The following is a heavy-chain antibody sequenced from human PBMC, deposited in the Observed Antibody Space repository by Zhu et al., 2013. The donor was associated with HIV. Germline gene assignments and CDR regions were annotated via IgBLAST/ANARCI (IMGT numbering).Heavy chain of an antibody. J-gene: IGHJ6*02. CDR2: MNPNSGNT. CDR1: GYTFTSYD. Sequence: QVQLVQSGAEVKKPGASVKVSCKASGYTFTSYDINWVRQATGQGLEWMGWMNPNSGNTGYAQKFQGRVTMTRNTSISTAYMELSSLRSEDTTVYYCARKGSGWYLSSYGMDVWGQGTTVTVSS. V-gene: IGHV1-8*01. CDR3: ARKGSGWYLSSYGMDV. D-gene: IGHD6-19*01.